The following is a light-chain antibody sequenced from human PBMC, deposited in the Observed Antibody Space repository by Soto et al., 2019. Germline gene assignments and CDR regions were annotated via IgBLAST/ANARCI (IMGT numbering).Light chain of an antibody. CDR2: GAS. CDR3: QQYGSSPGT. CDR1: QSVSRS. J-gene: IGKJ1*01. V-gene: IGKV3-20*01. Sequence: IVLTQSPGTRSLSPGERATLSCRASQSVSRSLAWYQQKPGQAPRLLIYGASSRATGIPDRFSGSGSGTDFTLTISRLENEDFAVYYCQQYGSSPGTFGQGTKVDIK.